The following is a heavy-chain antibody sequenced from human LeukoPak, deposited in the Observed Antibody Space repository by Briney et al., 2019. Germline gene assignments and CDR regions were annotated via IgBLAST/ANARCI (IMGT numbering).Heavy chain of an antibody. CDR3: ARVPRSYYYYYYMDV. V-gene: IGHV4-61*08. Sequence: SQTLSLTCTVSGGSISSGGYYWSWIRQPPGKGLEWLGYIYYSGSSNYNPSLKSRVTMSADTSKNQFSLKLSSVTAADTAVYYCARVPRSYYYYYYMDVWGKGTTVTVSS. CDR1: GGSISSGGYY. CDR2: IYYSGSS. J-gene: IGHJ6*03.